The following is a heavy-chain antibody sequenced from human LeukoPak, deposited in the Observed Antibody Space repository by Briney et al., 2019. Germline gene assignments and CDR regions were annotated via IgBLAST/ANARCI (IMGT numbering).Heavy chain of an antibody. CDR3: ARCSTCARSSGYYDAFDI. Sequence: GESLKISCKDSGGYWIGWVRQVPGKGLEWMGITYPGASDIRYSPSFQGQVTISADGSISTAYLQWSSLKASDTAMYYCARCSTCARSSGYYDAFDIWGQGTMVTVSS. D-gene: IGHD3-22*01. CDR2: TYPGASDI. J-gene: IGHJ3*02. V-gene: IGHV5-51*01. CDR1: GGYW.